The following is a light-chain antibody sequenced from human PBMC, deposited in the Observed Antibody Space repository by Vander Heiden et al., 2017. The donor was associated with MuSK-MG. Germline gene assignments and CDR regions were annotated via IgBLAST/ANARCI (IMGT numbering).Light chain of an antibody. V-gene: IGKV4-1*01. CDR1: QSVLYSSNNKNY. Sequence: DIVMTQSPDSLAVSLGERATINCKSSQSVLYSSNNKNYLAWYQQKPGQPPKLLIYWASTRESGVPDRFSGSGSGTDFTLTISSLQAEDVAVYYCQQYYSTPRTFGHGTKVDIK. J-gene: IGKJ3*01. CDR3: QQYYSTPRT. CDR2: WAS.